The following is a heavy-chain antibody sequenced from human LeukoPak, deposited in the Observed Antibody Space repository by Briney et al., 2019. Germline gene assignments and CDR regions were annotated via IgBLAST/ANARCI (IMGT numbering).Heavy chain of an antibody. J-gene: IGHJ4*02. V-gene: IGHV4-59*01. Sequence: SETLSLTCTVSGGXIRSYYWSWIRQPPGKGLEWSGYIYYSGSTNYSPSLKSRVTISVDTPKNQFSLKLSSVTAADTALYYCARGYRPHTSGWDYWGQGTLVTVSS. CDR2: IYYSGST. CDR3: ARGYRPHTSGWDY. CDR1: GGXIRSYY. D-gene: IGHD6-19*01.